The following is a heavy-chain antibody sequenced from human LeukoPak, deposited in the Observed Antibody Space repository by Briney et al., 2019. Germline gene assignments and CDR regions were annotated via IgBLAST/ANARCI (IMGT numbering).Heavy chain of an antibody. Sequence: PGGSLRLSCAASGFTFSSYSMNWVRQAPGKGLEWVAVIWYDGSNKYYADSVKGRFTISRDNSKNTLYLQMNSLRAEDTAVYYCARDLFGYGYGSLDYWGQGTLVTVSS. V-gene: IGHV3-33*08. CDR3: ARDLFGYGYGSLDY. J-gene: IGHJ4*02. D-gene: IGHD5-18*01. CDR1: GFTFSSYS. CDR2: IWYDGSNK.